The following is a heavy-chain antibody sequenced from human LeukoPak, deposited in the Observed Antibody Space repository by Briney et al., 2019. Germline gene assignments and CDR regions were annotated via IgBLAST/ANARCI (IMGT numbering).Heavy chain of an antibody. CDR2: IGSSSSTI. CDR3: ARDTYGSGVRYFDY. J-gene: IGHJ4*02. Sequence: TGGSLRLSCAASGFTFSSYSMNWVRQAPGKGLEWVSYIGSSSSTIYYADSVKGRFTISRDNAKNSLYLQMNSLRAEDTAVYYCARDTYGSGVRYFDYWGQGTLVTVSS. D-gene: IGHD3-10*01. CDR1: GFTFSSYS. V-gene: IGHV3-48*04.